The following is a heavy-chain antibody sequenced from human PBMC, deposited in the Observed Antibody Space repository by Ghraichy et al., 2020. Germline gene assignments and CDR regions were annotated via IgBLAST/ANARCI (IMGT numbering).Heavy chain of an antibody. D-gene: IGHD3-9*01. Sequence: SVKVSCKASGGTFSSYAISWVRQAPGQGLEWMGGIIPIFGTANYAQKFQGRVTITADESTSTAYMELSSLRSEDTAVYYCARDRYSAVYFDYWGQGTLVTVSS. CDR2: IIPIFGTA. J-gene: IGHJ4*02. CDR3: ARDRYSAVYFDY. CDR1: GGTFSSYA. V-gene: IGHV1-69*13.